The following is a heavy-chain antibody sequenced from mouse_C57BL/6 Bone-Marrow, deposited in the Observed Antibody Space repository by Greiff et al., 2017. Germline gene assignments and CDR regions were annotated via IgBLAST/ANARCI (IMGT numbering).Heavy chain of an antibody. Sequence: QVQLQQPGAELVRPGSSVKLSCKASGYTFTSYWMDWVKQRPGQGLEWIGNIYPSDSETHYNQKFKDKATLTVDKSSSTAYMQLSSLTSEDSAVYYCARMDYDLYYFDYWGQGTTLTVSS. CDR1: GYTFTSYW. CDR2: IYPSDSET. D-gene: IGHD2-4*01. J-gene: IGHJ2*01. CDR3: ARMDYDLYYFDY. V-gene: IGHV1-61*01.